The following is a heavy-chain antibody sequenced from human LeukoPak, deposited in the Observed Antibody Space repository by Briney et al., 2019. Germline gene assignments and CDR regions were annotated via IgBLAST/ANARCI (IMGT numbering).Heavy chain of an antibody. V-gene: IGHV3-23*01. Sequence: PGGSLRLSCVASGFTFTTYTMTWVRQAPGKGLECVSTINNNGGDTYYADSVKGRFTISRDNSKNTLYLQMDSLRAEDTAVYYCAKDRAGTPWADWGQGTLVTGSS. D-gene: IGHD2-15*01. CDR3: AKDRAGTPWAD. CDR1: GFTFTTYT. J-gene: IGHJ4*02. CDR2: INNNGGDT.